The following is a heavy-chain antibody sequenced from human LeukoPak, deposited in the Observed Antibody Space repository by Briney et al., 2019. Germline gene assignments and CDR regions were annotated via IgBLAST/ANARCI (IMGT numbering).Heavy chain of an antibody. Sequence: SVKVSCKASGGTFISYAISWVRQARGQGLEWMGGIIPIFGTANYAQKFQGRVTITTDESTSTAYMELSSLTSEDTAVYYFPRDPVVAANIFYRGQGTLVSVSS. CDR3: PRDPVVAANIFY. CDR1: GGTFISYA. V-gene: IGHV1-69*05. CDR2: IIPIFGTA. J-gene: IGHJ4*02. D-gene: IGHD2-15*01.